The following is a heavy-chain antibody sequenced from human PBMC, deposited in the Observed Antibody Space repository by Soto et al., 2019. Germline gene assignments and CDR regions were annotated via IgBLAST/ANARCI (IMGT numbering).Heavy chain of an antibody. CDR3: ARDFHITGTTSGP. CDR2: IKFNSGGT. CDR1: GNTLTGYY. J-gene: IGHJ5*02. Sequence: ASVKVSCKASGNTLTGYYMHWVRQAPGQGLEWMGWIKFNSGGTNYAQKLQGRVTMTTDTSTSTAYMELRSLRSDDTAVYYCARDFHITGTTSGPWGQGTLVTVSS. V-gene: IGHV1-2*02. D-gene: IGHD1-20*01.